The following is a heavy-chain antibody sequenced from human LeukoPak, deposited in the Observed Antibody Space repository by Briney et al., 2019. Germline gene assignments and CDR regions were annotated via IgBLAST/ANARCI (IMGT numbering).Heavy chain of an antibody. CDR3: ARRGSGAATGNDN. CDR2: IHYSGST. J-gene: IGHJ4*02. Sequence: PSETLSLTCTVSGGSISDSRYYWAWVRQPPGEGLEWIGSIHYSGSTYYNPSLKSRVTISVDTSKSQFSLKLRSVTAADTSIYYCARRGSGAATGNDNWGRGTLVTVSS. V-gene: IGHV4-39*01. D-gene: IGHD3-10*01. CDR1: GGSISDSRYY.